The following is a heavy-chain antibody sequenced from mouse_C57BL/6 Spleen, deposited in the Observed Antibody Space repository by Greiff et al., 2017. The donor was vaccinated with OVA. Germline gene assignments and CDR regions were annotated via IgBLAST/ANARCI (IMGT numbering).Heavy chain of an antibody. J-gene: IGHJ4*01. D-gene: IGHD2-4*01. CDR1: GYTFTSYW. V-gene: IGHV1-72*01. Sequence: QVQLQQPGAELVKPGASVKLSCTASGYTFTSYWMHWVKQRPGRGLEWIGRIDPNSGGTKYNEKFKSQATLTVDKPSSTAYMQLSSLTSEDSAVYYCAREDYDYLYAMDYWGQGTSVTVSS. CDR2: IDPNSGGT. CDR3: AREDYDYLYAMDY.